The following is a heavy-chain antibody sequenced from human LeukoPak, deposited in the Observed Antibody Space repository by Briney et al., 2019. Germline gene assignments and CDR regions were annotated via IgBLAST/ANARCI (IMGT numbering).Heavy chain of an antibody. CDR2: IWYDGSNK. J-gene: IGHJ6*02. V-gene: IGHV3-33*01. Sequence: GGSLRLSCAASGFTFSSYGMHWVRQAPGKGLEWVAVIWYDGSNKYYADSVKGRFTISRDNSKNTLYLQMNSLRAEDTAVYYCARVRSSWSRTNYCYYGMDVWGQGTTVTVSS. CDR3: ARVRSSWSRTNYCYYGMDV. CDR1: GFTFSSYG. D-gene: IGHD6-13*01.